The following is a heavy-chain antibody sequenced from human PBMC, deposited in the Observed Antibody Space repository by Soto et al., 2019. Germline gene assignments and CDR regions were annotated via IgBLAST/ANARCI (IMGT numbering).Heavy chain of an antibody. V-gene: IGHV3-53*01. CDR1: GFTVSTNY. J-gene: IGHJ4*01. CDR3: ARGFPSMTYYGEYYFDY. CDR2: FYSGGST. Sequence: EVQLVESGGGLIQAGGSLRLSCEAFGFTVSTNYMSWVRQTPGKGLEWVSVFYSGGSTFYADSVKGRFTISRDNSRNTLYRQMRSLRAEDTAVYYCARGFPSMTYYGEYYFDYWGQGTLVTVSS. D-gene: IGHD3-10*01.